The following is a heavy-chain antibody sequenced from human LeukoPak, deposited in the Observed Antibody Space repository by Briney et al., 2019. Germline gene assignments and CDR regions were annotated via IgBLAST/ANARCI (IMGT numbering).Heavy chain of an antibody. Sequence: KPSETLSLTCTVSGGSVSSYYWSWIRQTPGKGLEWIGYIYTSGSTNYDPSLKSRVTISVDTSKNQFSLKLSSVTAADTAVYYCARGGSSSSHWGQGTLVTVSS. D-gene: IGHD6-6*01. CDR3: ARGGSSSSH. CDR2: IYTSGST. V-gene: IGHV4-4*09. CDR1: GGSVSSYY. J-gene: IGHJ4*02.